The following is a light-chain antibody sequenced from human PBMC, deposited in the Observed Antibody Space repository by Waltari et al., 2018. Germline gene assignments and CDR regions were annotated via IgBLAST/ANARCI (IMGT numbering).Light chain of an antibody. Sequence: QSALTQSASVSGSPGQSTTTSCTGTSSDGGAYSSLSRYQQFPGKVPKLIIYDVIRRPSGVSNRFSGSKSGNTASLTISGLQGEDEAHYYCNSYTNNSTLVFGGGTELTVL. V-gene: IGLV2-14*01. CDR1: SSDGGAYSS. CDR2: DVI. J-gene: IGLJ3*02. CDR3: NSYTNNSTLV.